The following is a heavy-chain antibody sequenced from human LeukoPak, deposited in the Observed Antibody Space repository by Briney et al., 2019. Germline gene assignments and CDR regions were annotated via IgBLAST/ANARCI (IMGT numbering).Heavy chain of an antibody. J-gene: IGHJ3*02. CDR2: IRSHGNTK. Sequence: GTSLRLSCAASGFVFSTYGMHWVRQAPGKGLEWVAVIRSHGNTKKYADSVTGRFTISRDNSKNTLYLEMNTLRAEDTAMYYCARDDHYDDHNSFDMWGQGTMVTVSS. CDR3: ARDDHYDDHNSFDM. V-gene: IGHV3-33*01. CDR1: GFVFSTYG. D-gene: IGHD4-17*01.